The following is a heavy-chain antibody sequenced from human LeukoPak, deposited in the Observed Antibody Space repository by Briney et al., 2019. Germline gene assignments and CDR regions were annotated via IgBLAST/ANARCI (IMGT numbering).Heavy chain of an antibody. CDR2: ISGSGGST. Sequence: GGSLRLSCAASGFTFSSYAMSWVCQAPGKGLEWVSAISGSGGSTYYADSVKGRFTISRDNSKNTLYLQMNSLRAEDTAVYYCAKGGFNRIQLWFNYWGQGTLVTVSS. V-gene: IGHV3-23*01. CDR1: GFTFSSYA. CDR3: AKGGFNRIQLWFNY. D-gene: IGHD5-18*01. J-gene: IGHJ4*02.